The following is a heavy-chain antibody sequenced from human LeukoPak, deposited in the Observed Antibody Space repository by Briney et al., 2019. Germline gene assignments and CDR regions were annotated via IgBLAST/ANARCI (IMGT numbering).Heavy chain of an antibody. D-gene: IGHD3-16*01. V-gene: IGHV4-39*01. Sequence: SETLSLTCTVSGGSISSSSYYWGWIRQPPGQGLEWIGSIYYSVTTYDNPSLKSRVAISVDTSRNQFSLKLTSVTAADTAVYYCARQLWGRYFDYWGQGTLVTVSS. CDR2: IYYSVTT. CDR1: GGSISSSSYY. J-gene: IGHJ4*02. CDR3: ARQLWGRYFDY.